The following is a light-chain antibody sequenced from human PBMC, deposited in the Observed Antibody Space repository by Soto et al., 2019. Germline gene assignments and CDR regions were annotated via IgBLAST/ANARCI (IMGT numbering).Light chain of an antibody. J-gene: IGLJ2*01. CDR3: AAWDDSLSGVV. CDR2: RNN. V-gene: IGLV1-47*01. CDR1: SSNIGSNY. Sequence: QSVLTQPPSASGTPGQRVTISCSGSSSNIGSNYVYWYQQLPGTAPKLLIYRNNQRPSVVPDRFSGSKSGTSASLAISGLRSEDVADYYCAAWDDSLSGVVFGGGTKVTVL.